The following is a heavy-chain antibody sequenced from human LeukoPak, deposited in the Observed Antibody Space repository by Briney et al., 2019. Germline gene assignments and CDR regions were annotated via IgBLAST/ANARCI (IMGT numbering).Heavy chain of an antibody. J-gene: IGHJ4*02. V-gene: IGHV5-51*01. CDR1: GYIFTYW. CDR3: ASARHGDYVWDY. D-gene: IGHD4-17*01. Sequence: GESLKISCKGSGYIFTYWIGWVRQMPGKGLERMGIIYSGDSHTKYSPSFQGRVTISADKSISTAYLQWSSLEASDTAMYYCASARHGDYVWDYWGQGTLVTVSS. CDR2: IYSGDSHT.